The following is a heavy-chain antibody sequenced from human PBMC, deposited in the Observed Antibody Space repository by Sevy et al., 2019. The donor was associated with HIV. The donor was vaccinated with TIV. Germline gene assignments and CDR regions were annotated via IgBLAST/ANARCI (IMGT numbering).Heavy chain of an antibody. D-gene: IGHD3-22*01. CDR2: INPSDGST. V-gene: IGHV1-46*01. J-gene: IGHJ4*02. CDR3: AREKNYYDSRSFDF. Sequence: ASVKVSCKASGYPFSSYHIHWVRQAPGQGLEWMGVINPSDGSTTYAQTFQGRVAMTRDTSTSTVYMELSSLRSEDTALFYCAREKNYYDSRSFDFWGQGTLVTVSS. CDR1: GYPFSSYH.